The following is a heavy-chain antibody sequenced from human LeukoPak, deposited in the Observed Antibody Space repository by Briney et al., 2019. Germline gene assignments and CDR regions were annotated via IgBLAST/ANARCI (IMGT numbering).Heavy chain of an antibody. CDR2: ISGSSDTT. V-gene: IGHV3-23*01. D-gene: IGHD5-18*01. J-gene: IGHJ4*02. Sequence: GGSLRLSCAASGFTFSTYAMSWVRQAPGRGLKWVSAISGSSDTTYYADSVKGRFTISRDNSKNTLYLQMNSLRAEDTAVYYCANREGGYTYDPFDYWGQGTLVTVSS. CDR1: GFTFSTYA. CDR3: ANREGGYTYDPFDY.